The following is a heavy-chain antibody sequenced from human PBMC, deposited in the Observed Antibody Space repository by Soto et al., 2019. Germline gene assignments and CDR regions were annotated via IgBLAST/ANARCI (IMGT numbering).Heavy chain of an antibody. Sequence: SGPTLVNPTHTLTLTCTLSGFSLSTSEVGVGWIRQPPGTALEWLALIYWNDDKRYSPSLKSRLTITKDTSKNQVVLTMTNMDPVDTATYYCAHTRPTPNWFDPWGQGTLVTVSS. CDR2: IYWNDDK. V-gene: IGHV2-5*01. CDR1: GFSLSTSEVG. CDR3: AHTRPTPNWFDP. J-gene: IGHJ5*02.